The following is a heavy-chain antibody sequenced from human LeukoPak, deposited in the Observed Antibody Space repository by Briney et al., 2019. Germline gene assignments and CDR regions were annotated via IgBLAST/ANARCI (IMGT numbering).Heavy chain of an antibody. CDR3: AKVSSGSYPWYFDY. V-gene: IGHV3-30*02. D-gene: IGHD3-10*01. CDR1: GFTFSGSA. CDR2: IRYDGSNK. J-gene: IGHJ4*02. Sequence: GGSLRLSCAASGFTFSGSAMHWVRQAPGKGLEWVAFIRYDGSNKYYADSVKGRFTISRDNSKNTLYLQMNSLRAEDTAVYYCAKVSSGSYPWYFDYWGQGTLVTVSS.